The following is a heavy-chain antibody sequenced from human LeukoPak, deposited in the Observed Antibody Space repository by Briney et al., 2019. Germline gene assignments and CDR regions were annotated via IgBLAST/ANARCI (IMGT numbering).Heavy chain of an antibody. CDR1: AGSITGYC. Sequence: PSETLSLTCTVSAGSITGYCWTWIRQPPGDGLEWIGYIYYSGSTSYNPSLRSLVTISIDTSKNQFSLNLISVTAADTALYYCARGEALRQNYGLDVWGQGTTVTVSS. CDR3: ARGEALRQNYGLDV. J-gene: IGHJ6*02. CDR2: IYYSGST. V-gene: IGHV4-59*01.